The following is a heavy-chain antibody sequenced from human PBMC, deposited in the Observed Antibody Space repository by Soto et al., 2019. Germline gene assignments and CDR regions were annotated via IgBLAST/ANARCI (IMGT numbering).Heavy chain of an antibody. Sequence: GGSLRLSCAASGFTFSYYWMHWVRQAPGQGLVWVSRIHSDGSSTTYADSVKGRFTISRDNAKNTLYLQMNSLRAEDTAVYYSARGDRGAFDLWGQGTMVTVS. CDR3: ARGDRGAFDL. CDR2: IHSDGSST. D-gene: IGHD2-21*02. V-gene: IGHV3-74*01. J-gene: IGHJ3*01. CDR1: GFTFSYYW.